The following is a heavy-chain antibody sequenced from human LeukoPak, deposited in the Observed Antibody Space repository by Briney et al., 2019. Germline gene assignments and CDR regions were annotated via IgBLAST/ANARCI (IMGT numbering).Heavy chain of an antibody. D-gene: IGHD5-12*01. V-gene: IGHV4-34*01. J-gene: IGHJ4*02. Sequence: SETLSLTCGVYDGSFSGYYWTWIRQSPGKGLEWIGEINSSGSINYNPSLKSRATISVDTSKSQFSLKLISVTAADTAVYYCARESGYAVGDFWGQGTLVTVSS. CDR2: INSSGSI. CDR3: ARESGYAVGDF. CDR1: DGSFSGYY.